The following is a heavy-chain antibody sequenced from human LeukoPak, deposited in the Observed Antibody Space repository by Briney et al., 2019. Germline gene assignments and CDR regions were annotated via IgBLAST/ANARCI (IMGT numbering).Heavy chain of an antibody. CDR1: GGTFSSYA. CDR3: ARGRPVVVPAAIYYYYYMDV. J-gene: IGHJ6*03. CDR2: IIPIFGTA. D-gene: IGHD2-2*01. V-gene: IGHV1-69*05. Sequence: SMKVSCKASGGTFSSYAISWVRQAPGQGLEWMGGIIPIFGTANYAQKFQGRVTITTDESTSTAYMELSSLRSEDTAVYYCARGRPVVVPAAIYYYYYMDVWGKGTTVTVSS.